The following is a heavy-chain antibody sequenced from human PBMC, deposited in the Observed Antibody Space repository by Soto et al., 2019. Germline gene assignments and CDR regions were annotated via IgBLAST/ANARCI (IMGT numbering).Heavy chain of an antibody. CDR2: IYHSGST. Sequence: QVQLQESGPGLVKPSGTLSLTCAVSSGSISSSNWWSWVRQPPGKGLEWIGEIYHSGSTNYNPSLKSRATISVDKSKNPFSLKLSSVTAADTAVYYCARVGFGELFYYYYYMDVWGKGTTVTVSS. J-gene: IGHJ6*03. CDR3: ARVGFGELFYYYYYMDV. V-gene: IGHV4-4*02. D-gene: IGHD3-10*01. CDR1: SGSISSSNW.